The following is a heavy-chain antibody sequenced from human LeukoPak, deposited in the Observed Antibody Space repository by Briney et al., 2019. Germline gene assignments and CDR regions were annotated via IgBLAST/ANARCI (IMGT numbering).Heavy chain of an antibody. CDR2: ISSSSSYI. J-gene: IGHJ4*02. D-gene: IGHD6-19*01. Sequence: GGSLRLSCAASGFTFSSYSMNWVRQAPGKGLEWVSSISSSSSYIYYADSVKGRFTISRDNAKNSLYLQMNSLRAEDTAVYYRARVCGSGWVLDYWGQGTLVTVSS. V-gene: IGHV3-21*01. CDR3: ARVCGSGWVLDY. CDR1: GFTFSSYS.